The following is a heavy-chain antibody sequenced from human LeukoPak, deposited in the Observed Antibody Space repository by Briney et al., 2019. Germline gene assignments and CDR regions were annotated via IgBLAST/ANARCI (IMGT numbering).Heavy chain of an antibody. CDR2: IYPGDSDT. Sequence: GESLKISCKGSGYSFTSYWIGWVRQMPGKGLEWMGIIYPGDSDTRYSPSFQGPVTISAAKSISTAYLQWSSLKASDTAMYYCARLLAPGYDFWSDFDYWGQGTLVTVSS. CDR1: GYSFTSYW. CDR3: ARLLAPGYDFWSDFDY. J-gene: IGHJ4*02. D-gene: IGHD3-3*01. V-gene: IGHV5-51*01.